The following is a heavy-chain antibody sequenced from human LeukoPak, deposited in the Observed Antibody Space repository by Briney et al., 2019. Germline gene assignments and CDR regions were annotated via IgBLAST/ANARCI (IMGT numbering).Heavy chain of an antibody. CDR3: ARGVRSSWYRDYFQH. V-gene: IGHV3-23*01. CDR2: IVGSGSTT. J-gene: IGHJ1*01. D-gene: IGHD6-13*01. Sequence: PGGSLRLSCAASEFTFRSHVMSWVRQAPGKGLEWISAIVGSGSTTHYADSVKGRFTISRDNSKNSLYLQMNSLRAEDTAVYYCARGVRSSWYRDYFQHWGQGTLVTVSS. CDR1: EFTFRSHV.